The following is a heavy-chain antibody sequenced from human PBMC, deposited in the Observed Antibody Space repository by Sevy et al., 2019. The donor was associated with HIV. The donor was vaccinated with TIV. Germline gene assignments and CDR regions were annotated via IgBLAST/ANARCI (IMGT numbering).Heavy chain of an antibody. J-gene: IGHJ4*02. CDR3: ARDGNRAMFYFDQ. V-gene: IGHV4-61*01. D-gene: IGHD5-18*01. CDR2: ISYSGST. CDR1: GGSVSSGTYH. Sequence: SETLSLTCTISGGSVSSGTYHWSWIRQPPGKGLEWIGYISYSGSTKYNPSLMGRVTIPGDTSSNQFFLKLSSVTAADTAVYYCARDGNRAMFYFDQWGQGTLVTVSS.